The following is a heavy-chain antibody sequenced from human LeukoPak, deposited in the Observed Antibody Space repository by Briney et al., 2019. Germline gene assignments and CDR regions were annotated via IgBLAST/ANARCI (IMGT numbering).Heavy chain of an antibody. CDR2: ISGSGGST. CDR3: AKPGITMVRGVISYYFDY. J-gene: IGHJ4*02. Sequence: GGSLRLSCAASGFTFSSYGMSWVRQAPGKGLEWVSAISGSGGSTYYADSVKGRFTISRDNPKNTLYLQMNSLRAEDTAVYYCAKPGITMVRGVISYYFDYWGQGTLVTVSS. D-gene: IGHD3-10*01. CDR1: GFTFSSYG. V-gene: IGHV3-23*01.